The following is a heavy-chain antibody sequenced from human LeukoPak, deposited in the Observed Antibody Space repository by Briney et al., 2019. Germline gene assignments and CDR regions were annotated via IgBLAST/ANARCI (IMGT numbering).Heavy chain of an antibody. Sequence: GGSLRLSCAASGFTFSSYAMSWVRQAPGKGLEWVSAISGSGGSTYYADSVKGRFTISRDNSKNTLYLQMNSLRAEDTAIYYCARDVAALYFDYWGQGTLVTVSS. V-gene: IGHV3-23*01. D-gene: IGHD6-6*01. J-gene: IGHJ4*02. CDR3: ARDVAALYFDY. CDR1: GFTFSSYA. CDR2: ISGSGGST.